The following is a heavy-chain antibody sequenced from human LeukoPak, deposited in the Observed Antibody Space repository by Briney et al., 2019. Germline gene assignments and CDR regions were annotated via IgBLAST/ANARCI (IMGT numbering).Heavy chain of an antibody. Sequence: GGSLRLSCAPSAFIFSSYSMNWVRQAPGKGLEWVSSISSSSSYIYYADSVKGRFTISRDNAKNSLYLQMNSLRAEDTAVYYCARELDYDGPNGVDYWGQGTLVTVSS. CDR1: AFIFSSYS. CDR2: ISSSSSYI. J-gene: IGHJ4*02. D-gene: IGHD3/OR15-3a*01. V-gene: IGHV3-21*01. CDR3: ARELDYDGPNGVDY.